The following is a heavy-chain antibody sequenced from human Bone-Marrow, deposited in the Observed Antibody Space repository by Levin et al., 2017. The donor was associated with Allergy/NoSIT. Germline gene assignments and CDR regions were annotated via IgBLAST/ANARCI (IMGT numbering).Heavy chain of an antibody. CDR2: IYYSGDT. V-gene: IGHV4-39*01. CDR1: GGSISSSSYH. CDR3: ARLGSYYFTVEY. Sequence: SETLSLTCTVSGGSISSSSYHWGWIRQPPETGLEWIGSIYYSGDTFYNPSLQSRVTISVDTSKNQVSLRLSSVTAADTAVYYCARLGSYYFTVEYWGRGTLVTVSS. D-gene: IGHD3-10*01. J-gene: IGHJ4*02.